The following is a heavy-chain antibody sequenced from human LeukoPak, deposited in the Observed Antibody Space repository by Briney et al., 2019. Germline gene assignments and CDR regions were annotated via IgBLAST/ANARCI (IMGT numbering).Heavy chain of an antibody. CDR2: INPDGNKK. Sequence: GGSLRLSCAVSGPTFSSSWMDWVRQAPGKGLEWVASINPDGNKKYSADSVKGRFTISRDNAENSLYLQMNSLRVEDTAFYYCARDLAYSRLDYWGQGMLVTVSS. D-gene: IGHD5-18*01. CDR1: GPTFSSSW. J-gene: IGHJ4*02. V-gene: IGHV3-7*01. CDR3: ARDLAYSRLDY.